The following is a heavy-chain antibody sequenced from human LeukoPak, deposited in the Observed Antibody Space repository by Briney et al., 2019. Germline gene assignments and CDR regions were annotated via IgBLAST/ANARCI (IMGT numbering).Heavy chain of an antibody. D-gene: IGHD6-13*01. J-gene: IGHJ3*02. CDR2: ISGSGGST. Sequence: GGSLRPSCAASGFTFSSYAMSWVRQAPGKGLEWVSAISGSGGSTYYADSVKGRFTISRDNSKNTLYLQMNSLRAEDTAVYYCANHRLREQPQYAFDIWGQGTMVTVSS. V-gene: IGHV3-23*01. CDR1: GFTFSSYA. CDR3: ANHRLREQPQYAFDI.